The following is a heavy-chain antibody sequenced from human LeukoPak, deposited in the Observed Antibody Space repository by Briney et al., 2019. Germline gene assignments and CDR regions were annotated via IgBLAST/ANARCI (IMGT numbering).Heavy chain of an antibody. V-gene: IGHV1-2*02. Sequence: ASVKVSCKASGYTFTGYYMHWVRQAPGQGLEWMGWINPKSGGTNYAQKFQGRVTMTRDTSISTAYMELSRLRSDDTAVYYCARDMQYYYDSSGYTDAFDIWGQGTMVSVSS. CDR1: GYTFTGYY. CDR3: ARDMQYYYDSSGYTDAFDI. CDR2: INPKSGGT. D-gene: IGHD3-22*01. J-gene: IGHJ3*02.